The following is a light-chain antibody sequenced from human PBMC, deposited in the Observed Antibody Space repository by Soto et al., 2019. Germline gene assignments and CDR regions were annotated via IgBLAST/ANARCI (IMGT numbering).Light chain of an antibody. Sequence: DIHITHSPSSLSSSVLDIFTITCQSSHDISNYLNWYQQKPGKAPKRLIYDASNLETGVPSRFIGSGSGTDFTFTISSLQPEDIATYYCQQYDNHLSLTFGGGTKVDIK. V-gene: IGKV1-33*01. CDR1: HDISNY. J-gene: IGKJ4*01. CDR3: QQYDNHLSLT. CDR2: DAS.